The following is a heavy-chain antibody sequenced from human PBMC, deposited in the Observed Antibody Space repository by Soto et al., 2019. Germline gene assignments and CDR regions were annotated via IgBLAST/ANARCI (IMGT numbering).Heavy chain of an antibody. Sequence: KPXGSLILSCAASGFNFRGYYMTWIRQAPGKGLELLSYINPGGDVIKYVDSVKGRFTISRDNAKNSLYLHMNSLRGEDTAVYYCTRDPRITDFWGQGTLVTVSS. J-gene: IGHJ4*02. CDR2: INPGGDVI. V-gene: IGHV3-11*01. CDR3: TRDPRITDF. D-gene: IGHD3-16*01. CDR1: GFNFRGYY.